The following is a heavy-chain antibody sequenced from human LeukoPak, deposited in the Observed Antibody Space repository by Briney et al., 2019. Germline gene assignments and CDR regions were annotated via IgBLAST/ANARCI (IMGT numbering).Heavy chain of an antibody. CDR2: ISYSGNT. J-gene: IGHJ4*02. D-gene: IGHD6-13*01. CDR3: ARQGGYMAPLAL. V-gene: IGHV4-59*08. Sequence: KPSETLSLTCTVSGGSISSYYWSWIRQPPGKGLEWIGYISYSGNTNYNPSLKSRVTISVDTSKNQFSLKLTSVTAADTAVYYCARQGGYMAPLALWGQGTLVTVSA. CDR1: GGSISSYY.